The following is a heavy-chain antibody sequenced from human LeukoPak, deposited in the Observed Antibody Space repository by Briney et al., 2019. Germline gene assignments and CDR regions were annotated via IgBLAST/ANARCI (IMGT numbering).Heavy chain of an antibody. CDR2: ISWNSGSI. Sequence: GRSLRLSCAASGFTFDDYAMHWVRQAPGKGLEWVSGISWNSGSIGYADSVKGRFTISRDNAKNSLYLQMNSLRAEDMALYYCAKDSGGGDYYYCYMDVWGKGTTVTVSS. V-gene: IGHV3-9*03. CDR1: GFTFDDYA. J-gene: IGHJ6*03. CDR3: AKDSGGGDYYYCYMDV. D-gene: IGHD3-10*01.